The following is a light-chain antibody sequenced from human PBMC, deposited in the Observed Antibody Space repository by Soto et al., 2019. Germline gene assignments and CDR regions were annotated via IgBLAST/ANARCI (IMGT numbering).Light chain of an antibody. CDR3: SAWDGSLNAIL. CDR2: NND. Sequence: QSVLSQPPSASGTPGQRVTISCSGRSSNIGSNIVNWYQQLPGTAPKLLIYNNDQRPSGVPDRFSGSKSGTSASLAISGLQSEDEADYYCSAWDGSLNAILFGGGTKLTAL. J-gene: IGLJ2*01. V-gene: IGLV1-44*01. CDR1: SSNIGSNI.